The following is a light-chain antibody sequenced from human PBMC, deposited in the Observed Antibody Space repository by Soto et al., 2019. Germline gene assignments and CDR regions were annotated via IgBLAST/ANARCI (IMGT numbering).Light chain of an antibody. Sequence: AIQLTQSPSSLSASVGDRVTSTCRASQGISSALAWYQQKPGKAPKLVIYDASSLESGVPSRFSGSGSWTDFTLTISSLQTEDCATYYYQQFNSYLITFGQGTRLEI. CDR1: QGISSA. CDR2: DAS. V-gene: IGKV1-13*02. CDR3: QQFNSYLIT. J-gene: IGKJ5*01.